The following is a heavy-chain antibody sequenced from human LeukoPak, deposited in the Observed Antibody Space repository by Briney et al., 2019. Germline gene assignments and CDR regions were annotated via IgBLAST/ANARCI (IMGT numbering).Heavy chain of an antibody. CDR3: ARDLDSGAAAHRGGFDY. V-gene: IGHV3-7*01. CDR2: IKQDVSAK. CDR1: GFIFSSCF. D-gene: IGHD6-13*01. J-gene: IGHJ4*02. Sequence: AGSLRLSCAASGFIFSSCFKSWVRQAPAKELQGWASIKQDVSAKYYVDYVKGRSTISRDNAKNSLYLQMNSLRAEDTAVYYCARDLDSGAAAHRGGFDYWGQGTLVTVSS.